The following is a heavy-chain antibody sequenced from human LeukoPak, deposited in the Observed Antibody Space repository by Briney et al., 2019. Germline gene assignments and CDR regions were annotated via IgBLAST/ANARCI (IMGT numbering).Heavy chain of an antibody. CDR2: IYASGSP. D-gene: IGHD2-2*01. V-gene: IGHV4-4*07. CDR1: GGSITNYS. J-gene: IGHJ6*02. CDR3: ARGCSSTSCWLRMDV. Sequence: SYALSLTYTLSGGSITNYSWSWIRQPPGKGREWTGRIYASGSPTYIHSLESRVTMSIDTSKNQFTLKLSSVTAADTAVYYCARGCSSTSCWLRMDVWGQGTTVTVSS.